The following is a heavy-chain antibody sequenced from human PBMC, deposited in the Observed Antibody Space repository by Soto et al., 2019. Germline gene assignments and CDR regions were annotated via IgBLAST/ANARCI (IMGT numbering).Heavy chain of an antibody. Sequence: PSETLSLTCSVSGASLTGYYWSWIRQPPGKGLEWIGHIYYSGGADYNSSLRSRVSISVDMSKNNFSLKMTSVTAADTAVYYCGRVVYDNNWAGVYYFDYWGHGTLVTVSS. CDR3: GRVVYDNNWAGVYYFDY. J-gene: IGHJ4*01. D-gene: IGHD1-20*01. CDR2: IYYSGGA. V-gene: IGHV4-59*08. CDR1: GASLTGYY.